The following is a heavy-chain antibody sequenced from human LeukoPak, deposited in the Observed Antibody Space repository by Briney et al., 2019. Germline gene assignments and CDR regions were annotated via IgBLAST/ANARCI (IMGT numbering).Heavy chain of an antibody. CDR2: ISSSGSTI. V-gene: IGHV3-11*01. J-gene: IGHJ3*02. D-gene: IGHD3-22*01. Sequence: GGSLRLSCAASGFTFSDYYMSWIRQAPGKGLEWVSYISSSGSTIYYADSVKGRFTISRDNSKNTLYLQMNSLRAEDTAVYYCARPYSSGYYAFDIWGQGTMVTVSS. CDR1: GFTFSDYY. CDR3: ARPYSSGYYAFDI.